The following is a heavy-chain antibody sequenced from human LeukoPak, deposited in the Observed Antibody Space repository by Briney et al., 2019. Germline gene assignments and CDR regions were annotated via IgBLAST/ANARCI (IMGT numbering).Heavy chain of an antibody. J-gene: IGHJ4*02. CDR1: GYSFTSYW. CDR3: ARPYSAGDSSGKGYFDY. D-gene: IGHD3-22*01. V-gene: IGHV5-51*01. CDR2: IYPGDSDT. Sequence: GESLKISCQGSGYSFTSYWIGWVRQMPGKGLEWMGIIYPGDSDTRYGPSFQGQVTISADKSISTAYLQWSSLKASDTAMYYCARPYSAGDSSGKGYFDYWGQGTLVTVSS.